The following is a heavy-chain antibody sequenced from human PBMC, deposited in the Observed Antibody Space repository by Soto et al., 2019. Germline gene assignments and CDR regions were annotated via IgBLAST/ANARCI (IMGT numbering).Heavy chain of an antibody. Sequence: GGSLRLSCAASGFTFSSYGMHLVRQAPGKGLEWVAVISYDGSNKYYADSVKGRFTISRDNSKNTLYLQMNSLRAEDTAVYYCAKDGAAGTDYWGQGTLVTVSS. J-gene: IGHJ4*02. CDR3: AKDGAAGTDY. D-gene: IGHD6-13*01. V-gene: IGHV3-30*18. CDR1: GFTFSSYG. CDR2: ISYDGSNK.